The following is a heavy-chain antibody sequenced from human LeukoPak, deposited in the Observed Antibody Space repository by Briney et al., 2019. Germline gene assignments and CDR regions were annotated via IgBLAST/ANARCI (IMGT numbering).Heavy chain of an antibody. CDR1: GFTFNDYT. CDR2: ISWDGDSA. V-gene: IGHV3-43*01. Sequence: PGGSLRLSCAASGFTFNDYTMHWVRQAPGKGLEWVSLISWDGDSAFYADPVKGRFTISRDNSKNTLYLQMNSLKTEDTALYYCVKGGASRRSGLFDYWGQGTLVTVSS. D-gene: IGHD3-3*01. J-gene: IGHJ4*02. CDR3: VKGGASRRSGLFDY.